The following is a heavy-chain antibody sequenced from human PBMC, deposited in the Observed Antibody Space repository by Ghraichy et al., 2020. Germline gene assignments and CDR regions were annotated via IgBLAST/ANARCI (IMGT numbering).Heavy chain of an antibody. CDR2: INHSGST. D-gene: IGHD6-13*01. V-gene: IGHV4-34*01. CDR3: ARVLGGCSGSSCQFNYYYYYNDV. J-gene: IGHJ6*03. Sequence: SETLSLTCAVYGGSFSGYIWSWIRQPPGKGLEWIGEINHSGSTKYNSTLMSRVTISRDTSKSQFSLKVSSVTAADTAVYYCARVLGGCSGSSCQFNYYYYYNDVWAKGTTVTVSS. CDR1: GGSFSGYI.